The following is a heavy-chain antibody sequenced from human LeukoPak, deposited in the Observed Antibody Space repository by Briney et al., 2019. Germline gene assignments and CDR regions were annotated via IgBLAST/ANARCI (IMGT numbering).Heavy chain of an antibody. J-gene: IGHJ4*02. D-gene: IGHD3-3*01. Sequence: ASVKVSCKASGYTFTSYGSSWVRQAPGQGLERMGWISAYNGNTNYAQKLQGRVTMTTDTSTSTAYMELRSLRSDDTAVYYCARGVVTIFGVAPNYFDYWGQGTLVTVSS. CDR1: GYTFTSYG. CDR3: ARGVVTIFGVAPNYFDY. V-gene: IGHV1-18*01. CDR2: ISAYNGNT.